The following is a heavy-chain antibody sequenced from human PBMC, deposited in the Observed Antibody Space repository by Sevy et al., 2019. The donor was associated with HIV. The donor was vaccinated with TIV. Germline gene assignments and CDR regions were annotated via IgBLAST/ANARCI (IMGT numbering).Heavy chain of an antibody. D-gene: IGHD2-2*01. J-gene: IGHJ4*02. CDR2: IKQDGSEK. CDR3: ARAHRIVVVPAACDY. Sequence: GGSLRLSCAASGFTFSSYCMSWVRQAPGKGLEWVANIKQDGSEKYYVDSVKGRFTISKDNAKNSLYLQMNSLRAEDTAVYYCARAHRIVVVPAACDYWGLGTLVTVSS. V-gene: IGHV3-7*01. CDR1: GFTFSSYC.